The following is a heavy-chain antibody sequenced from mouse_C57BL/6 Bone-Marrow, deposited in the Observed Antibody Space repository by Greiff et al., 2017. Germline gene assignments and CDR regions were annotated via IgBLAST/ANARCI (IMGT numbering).Heavy chain of an antibody. CDR3: APSGTTVVAPGAMDY. CDR1: GYSITSGYY. V-gene: IGHV3-6*01. D-gene: IGHD1-1*01. CDR2: ISYDGSN. Sequence: EVQVVESGPGLVKPSQSLSLTCSVTGYSITSGYYWNWIRQFPGNKLEWMGYISYDGSNNYNPSLKNRISITRDTSKNQFFLKLNSVTTEDTATYYCAPSGTTVVAPGAMDYWGQGTSVTVSS. J-gene: IGHJ4*01.